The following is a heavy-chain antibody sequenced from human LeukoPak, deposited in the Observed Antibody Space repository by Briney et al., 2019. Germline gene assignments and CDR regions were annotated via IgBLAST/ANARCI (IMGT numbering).Heavy chain of an antibody. D-gene: IGHD2-15*01. CDR2: INHSGST. J-gene: IGHJ4*01. CDR1: GGSFSGYY. V-gene: IGHV4-34*01. Sequence: PSKTLSLTCAVYGGSFSGYYWSWIPQPPGKGLEWIGEINHSGSTNYNPSLKSRVTISVDTSKNQFSLKLSSVTAADTAVYYCARDEVVAATLDYWGQKPWSPSP. CDR3: ARDEVVAATLDY.